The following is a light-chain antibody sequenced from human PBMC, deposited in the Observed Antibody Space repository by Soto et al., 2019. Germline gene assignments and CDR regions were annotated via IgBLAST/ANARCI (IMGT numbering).Light chain of an antibody. CDR3: QQYTSWPPYT. Sequence: EVVMTQSPATLSVSPGDRATLSCRASQSVSNNLAWYQQKPGQAPRLLIYGASTGATGLPARFSASGSGTEFTLTISSLQSEDFAVYYCQQYTSWPPYTFGQGTKLEIK. J-gene: IGKJ2*01. CDR1: QSVSNN. CDR2: GAS. V-gene: IGKV3D-15*01.